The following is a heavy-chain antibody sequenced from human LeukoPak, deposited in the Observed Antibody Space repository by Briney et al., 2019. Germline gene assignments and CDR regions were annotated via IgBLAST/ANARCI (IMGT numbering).Heavy chain of an antibody. CDR3: AVAYYYDSSYFQH. CDR2: IIPILGIA. Sequence: SVKVSCKASGGTFSSYAISWVRQAPGQGLEWMGRIIPILGIANYAQKFQGRVTITADKSTSTAYMELSSLRSEDTAVYYCAVAYYYDSSYFQHWGQGTLVTVSS. V-gene: IGHV1-69*04. CDR1: GGTFSSYA. D-gene: IGHD3-22*01. J-gene: IGHJ1*01.